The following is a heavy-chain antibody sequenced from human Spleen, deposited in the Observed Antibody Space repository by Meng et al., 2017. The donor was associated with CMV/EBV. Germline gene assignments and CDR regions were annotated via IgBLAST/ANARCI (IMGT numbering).Heavy chain of an antibody. CDR1: GGASSSDGHF. D-gene: IGHD6-25*01. CDR2: LHYTGAT. V-gene: IGHV4-31*02. CDR3: ARGAAADP. Sequence: SLTWSVTGGASSSDGHFLRWIRQRAEKGREWIGYLHYTGATSYNPSLKSRVSISVDTSKNQFSLKLVSVAAADAAVYYWARGAAADPWGQGILVTVSS. J-gene: IGHJ5*02.